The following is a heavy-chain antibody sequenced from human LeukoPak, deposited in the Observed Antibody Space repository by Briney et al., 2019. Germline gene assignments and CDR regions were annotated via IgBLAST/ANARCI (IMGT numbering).Heavy chain of an antibody. Sequence: PSETLSLTCAVYGGSFSGYYWSWIRQPPGKGLEWIGEINHSGSTNYNPSLKSRVTISVDTSKNQFSLKLSSVTAADTAVYYCASRIMTTVTYYYYYYYMDVWGKGTTVTVSS. J-gene: IGHJ6*03. V-gene: IGHV4-34*01. CDR1: GGSFSGYY. CDR3: ASRIMTTVTYYYYYYYMDV. D-gene: IGHD4-11*01. CDR2: INHSGST.